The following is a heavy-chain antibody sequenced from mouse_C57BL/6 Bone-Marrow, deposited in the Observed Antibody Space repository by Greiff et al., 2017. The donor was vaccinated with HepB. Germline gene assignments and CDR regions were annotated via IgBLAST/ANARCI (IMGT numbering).Heavy chain of an antibody. CDR1: GFTFSDYY. V-gene: IGHV5-12*01. J-gene: IGHJ3*01. D-gene: IGHD1-1*01. CDR3: ARPLLLRSIAY. CDR2: ISNGGGST. Sequence: DVMLVESGGGLVQPGGSLKLSCAASGFTFSDYYMYWVRQTPEKRLEWVAYISNGGGSTYYPDTVKGRFTISRDNAKNTLYLQMSRLKSEDTAMYYCARPLLLRSIAYWGQGTLVTVSA.